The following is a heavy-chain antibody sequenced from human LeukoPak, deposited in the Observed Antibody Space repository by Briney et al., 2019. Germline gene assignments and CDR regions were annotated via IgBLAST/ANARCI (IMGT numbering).Heavy chain of an antibody. J-gene: IGHJ6*03. Sequence: SVKVSCKASGGTFSSYAISGVRQAPGQGLEWMGGIIPIFGTANYAQKFQGRVTITADKSTSTAYMELSSLRSEDTAVYYCARSSIAAREDYYYYYMDVWGKGTTVTISS. CDR3: ARSSIAAREDYYYYYMDV. CDR2: IIPIFGTA. D-gene: IGHD6-6*01. V-gene: IGHV1-69*06. CDR1: GGTFSSYA.